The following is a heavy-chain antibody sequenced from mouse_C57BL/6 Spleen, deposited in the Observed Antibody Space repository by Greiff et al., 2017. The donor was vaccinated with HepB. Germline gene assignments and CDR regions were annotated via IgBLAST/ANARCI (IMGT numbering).Heavy chain of an antibody. V-gene: IGHV1-26*01. J-gene: IGHJ2*01. CDR2: INPNNGGT. CDR1: GYTFTDYY. CDR3: ARSGWLLLFDY. Sequence: EVKLQQSGPELVKPGASVKISCKASGYTFTDYYMNWVKQSHGKSLEWIGDINPNNGGTSYNQKFKGKATLTVDKSSSTAYMELRSLTSEDSAVYYCARSGWLLLFDYWGQGPTLTVSS. D-gene: IGHD2-3*01.